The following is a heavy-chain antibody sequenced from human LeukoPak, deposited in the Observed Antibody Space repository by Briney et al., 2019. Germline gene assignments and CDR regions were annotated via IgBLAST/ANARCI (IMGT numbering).Heavy chain of an antibody. J-gene: IGHJ3*02. CDR1: GYTFTSYD. CDR2: MNPNSGNT. D-gene: IGHD5-12*01. Sequence: ASVKVSCKASGYTFTSYDINWVRQATGQGLEWMGWMNPNSGNTGYAQKFQGRVTITRNTSISTAYMELSSLRSDDTAVYYCARVGIEWLRLLDDAFDIWGQGTMVTVSS. V-gene: IGHV1-8*03. CDR3: ARVGIEWLRLLDDAFDI.